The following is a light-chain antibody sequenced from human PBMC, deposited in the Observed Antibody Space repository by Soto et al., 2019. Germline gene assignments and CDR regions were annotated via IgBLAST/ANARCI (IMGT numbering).Light chain of an antibody. CDR1: QSISSY. Sequence: DIQMTQSPSSLSASVGDRVTITCRASQSISSYLNWYQQKPGKAPKLLIYAASSLQSGVPSRFXXSGSGTDFTLTISSLQPEDFATYYCQQSYSTLPMYTFGQGTKLEIK. CDR2: AAS. CDR3: QQSYSTLPMYT. J-gene: IGKJ2*01. V-gene: IGKV1-39*01.